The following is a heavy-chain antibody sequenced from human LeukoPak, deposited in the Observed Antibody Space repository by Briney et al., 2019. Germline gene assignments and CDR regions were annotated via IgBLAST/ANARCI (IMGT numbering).Heavy chain of an antibody. D-gene: IGHD3-3*01. V-gene: IGHV3-23*01. CDR1: GFTVGSNY. CDR2: VSGGGHNT. J-gene: IGHJ4*02. Sequence: GGSLRLSCAASGFTVGSNYMSWVRQAPGKGLEWVSVVSGGGHNTYYADSVKGRFTMSRDNSKRTVYLQMNSLRAEDTAVYYCAKDRSSWYYPFDSWGQGTLVTVSS. CDR3: AKDRSSWYYPFDS.